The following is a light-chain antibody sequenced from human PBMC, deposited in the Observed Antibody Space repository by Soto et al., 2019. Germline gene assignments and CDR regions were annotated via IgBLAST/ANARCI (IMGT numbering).Light chain of an antibody. V-gene: IGLV2-14*01. J-gene: IGLJ1*01. CDR2: DVS. CDR3: SSYTSSNTLYV. Sequence: QSVLTQPASVSGSPGQSITISCTGTSSDVGGYNYVSRYQQHPGKAPKLMIYDVSNRPSGVSNRFSGSKSGNTASLTISGLQAEDEADYYCSSYTSSNTLYVFGTGTKLTVL. CDR1: SSDVGGYNY.